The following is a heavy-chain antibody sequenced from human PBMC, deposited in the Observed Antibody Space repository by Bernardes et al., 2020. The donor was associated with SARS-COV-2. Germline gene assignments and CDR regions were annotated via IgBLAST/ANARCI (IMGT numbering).Heavy chain of an antibody. CDR2: INHSGST. D-gene: IGHD6-19*01. J-gene: IGHJ6*02. CDR1: GGSFSGYY. V-gene: IGHV4-34*01. Sequence: SETLSLTCAVYGGSFSGYYWSWIRQPPGKGLEWIGEINHSGSTNYNPSLKSRVTISVDTSKNQFSLKLSSVTAADTAVYYCARGGAVAGFTVYYYYYYGMDVWGQGTTVTVSS. CDR3: ARGGAVAGFTVYYYYYYGMDV.